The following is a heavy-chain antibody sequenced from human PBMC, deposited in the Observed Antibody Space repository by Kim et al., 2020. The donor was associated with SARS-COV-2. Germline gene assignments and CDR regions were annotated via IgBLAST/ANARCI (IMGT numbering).Heavy chain of an antibody. CDR1: GGSISSYY. J-gene: IGHJ4*02. CDR3: ARDGPPRGLIDY. Sequence: SETLSLTCTVSGGSISSYYWSWIRQPPGKGLEWIGYIYYSGSTNYNPSLKSRVTISVDTSKNQFSLELSSVTAADTAVYYCARDGPPRGLIDYWGQGTLVTVSS. D-gene: IGHD2-21*02. V-gene: IGHV4-59*01. CDR2: IYYSGST.